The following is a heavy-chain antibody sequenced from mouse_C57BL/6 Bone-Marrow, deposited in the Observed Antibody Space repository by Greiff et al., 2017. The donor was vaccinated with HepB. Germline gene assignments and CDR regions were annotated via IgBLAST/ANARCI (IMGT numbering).Heavy chain of an antibody. D-gene: IGHD3-2*02. J-gene: IGHJ2*01. CDR1: GYTFTDYY. V-gene: IGHV1-76*01. Sequence: QVQLKESGAELVRPGASVKLSCKASGYTFTDYYINWVKQRPGQGLEWIARIYPGSGHTYYNEKFKGKATLTAEKSSSTAYMQLSSLTSEDSAVYFCARGKKKLRRQCFDYWGQGTTLTVSS. CDR2: IYPGSGHT. CDR3: ARGKKKLRRQCFDY.